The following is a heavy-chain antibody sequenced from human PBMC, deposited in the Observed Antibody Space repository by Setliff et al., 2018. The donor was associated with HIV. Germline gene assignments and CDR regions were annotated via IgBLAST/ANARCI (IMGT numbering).Heavy chain of an antibody. CDR2: IIPILGIA. Sequence: SVKVSCKASGGTFSSYAISWVRQAPGQGLEWMGGIIPILGIANYAQKFQGRVTITADKSTSTAYMELSSLRSEDTAVYYCARAHYDYVWGSYRHIDYWGQGTLVTVSS. CDR3: ARAHYDYVWGSYRHIDY. CDR1: GGTFSSYA. D-gene: IGHD3-16*02. V-gene: IGHV1-69*10. J-gene: IGHJ4*02.